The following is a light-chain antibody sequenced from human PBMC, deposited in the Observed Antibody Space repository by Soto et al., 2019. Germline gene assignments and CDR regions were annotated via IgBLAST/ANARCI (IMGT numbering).Light chain of an antibody. V-gene: IGLV1-40*01. J-gene: IGLJ3*02. Sequence: QSVLTQPPSVSGAPGQRVTISCTGSTSSIGAGFDVHWYQQLPGTAPKLLIYGNNNRPSGVPDRFSGSKSGTSASLAITGLRADDEADYYCQSYDRSLNDWVFGGGTKLTVL. CDR1: TSSIGAGFD. CDR2: GNN. CDR3: QSYDRSLNDWV.